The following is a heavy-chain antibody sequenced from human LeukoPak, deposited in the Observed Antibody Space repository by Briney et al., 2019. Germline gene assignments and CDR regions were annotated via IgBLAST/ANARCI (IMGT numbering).Heavy chain of an antibody. CDR1: EYTFTGYY. CDR3: ARAMVRGVITPDY. J-gene: IGHJ4*02. V-gene: IGHV1-2*06. D-gene: IGHD3-10*01. Sequence: ASVKVSCKASEYTFTGYYMHWVRQAPGQGLEWMGRINPNSGGTNYAQKFQGRVTMTRDTSISTAYMELSRLRSDDTAVYYCARAMVRGVITPDYWGQGTLVTVSS. CDR2: INPNSGGT.